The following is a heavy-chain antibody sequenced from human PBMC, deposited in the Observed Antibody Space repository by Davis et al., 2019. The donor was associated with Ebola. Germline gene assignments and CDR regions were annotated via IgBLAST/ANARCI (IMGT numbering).Heavy chain of an antibody. CDR1: GFTFSSYA. D-gene: IGHD3-22*01. CDR2: ISGSGGST. Sequence: GESLKISCAASGFTFSSYAMSWVRQAPGKGLEWVSAISGSGGSTYYADSVKGRFTISRDNSKNTLYLQMNSLRAEDTAVYYCATQTTMIVVGYLTWGQGTLVTVSS. J-gene: IGHJ5*02. V-gene: IGHV3-23*01. CDR3: ATQTTMIVVGYLT.